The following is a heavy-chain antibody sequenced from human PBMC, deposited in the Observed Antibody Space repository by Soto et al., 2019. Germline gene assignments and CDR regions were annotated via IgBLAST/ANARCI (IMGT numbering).Heavy chain of an antibody. CDR3: ARDRFEWLVPTYFDY. V-gene: IGHV1-3*01. Sequence: GPSGKVSCKASGYTFTSYAMHWVRQDPGQRLEWMGWINAGNGNTKYSQKFQGRVTITRDTSASTAYMELSSLRSEDTAVYYCARDRFEWLVPTYFDYWGQGTLVTVSS. J-gene: IGHJ4*02. CDR2: INAGNGNT. CDR1: GYTFTSYA. D-gene: IGHD6-19*01.